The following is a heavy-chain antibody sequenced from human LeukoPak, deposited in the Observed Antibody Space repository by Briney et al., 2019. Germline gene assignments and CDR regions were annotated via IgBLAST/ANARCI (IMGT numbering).Heavy chain of an antibody. Sequence: GGSLRLSCAGSGFTFSNYWMSWVRQAPGKGPEWVANIKQDGREKHYVDSVKGRFTISRDNAKSSLYLQMNSLRAEDTAVYYCTRDEAAATNWGQGTLVTVSS. CDR2: IKQDGREK. D-gene: IGHD6-13*01. CDR3: TRDEAAATN. CDR1: GFTFSNYW. V-gene: IGHV3-7*01. J-gene: IGHJ4*02.